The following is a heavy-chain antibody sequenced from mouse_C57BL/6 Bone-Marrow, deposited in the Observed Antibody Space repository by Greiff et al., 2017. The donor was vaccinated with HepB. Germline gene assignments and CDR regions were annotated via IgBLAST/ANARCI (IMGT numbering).Heavy chain of an antibody. D-gene: IGHD1-1*02. CDR1: GFNIKDYY. CDR2: IDPEDGET. Sequence: EVQLVESGAELVKPGASVKLSCTASGFNIKDYYMHWVKQRTEQGLEWIGRIDPEDGETKYDPKFQGKATITADTSSNTAYLQLSSLTAEDTAVYYCARTGGYYVGYWGQGTTLTVSS. V-gene: IGHV14-2*01. CDR3: ARTGGYYVGY. J-gene: IGHJ2*01.